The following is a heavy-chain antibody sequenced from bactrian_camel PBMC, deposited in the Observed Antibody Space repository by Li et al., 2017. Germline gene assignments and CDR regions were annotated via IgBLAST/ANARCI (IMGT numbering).Heavy chain of an antibody. CDR3: AADRSRMTTMQTLGFTPRY. Sequence: HVQLVESGGGSVQTGGSLRLSCAPSGLSVSDFSMAWFRQSPGKEREAVAAIRRDDLTAYTDSVKGRFTISQDNAKNTVYLQMNSLKPEDTAMYYCAADRSRMTTMQTLGFTPRYWGQGTQVTVS. D-gene: IGHD3*01. CDR1: GLSVSDFS. V-gene: IGHV3S53*01. J-gene: IGHJ4*01. CDR2: IRRDDLT.